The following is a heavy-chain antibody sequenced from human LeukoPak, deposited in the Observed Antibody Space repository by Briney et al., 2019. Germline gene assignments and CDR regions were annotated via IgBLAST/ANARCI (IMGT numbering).Heavy chain of an antibody. CDR2: IYYSGST. CDR3: ATNRGYCSSTSCSGFDP. D-gene: IGHD2-2*01. V-gene: IGHV4-59*01. CDR1: GGSISSYY. Sequence: KPSETLSLTCTVSGGSISSYYWSWIRQPPGKGLEWIGYIYYSGSTNYNPSLKSRVTISVDTSKNQFSLKLSSVTAADTAVYYCATNRGYCSSTSCSGFDPWGQGALVTVSS. J-gene: IGHJ5*02.